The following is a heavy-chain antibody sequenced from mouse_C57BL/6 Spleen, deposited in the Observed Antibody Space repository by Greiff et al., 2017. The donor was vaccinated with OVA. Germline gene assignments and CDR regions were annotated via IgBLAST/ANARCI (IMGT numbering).Heavy chain of an antibody. CDR3: ARGKAMDY. Sequence: QVQLQQPGAELVRPGTSVKLSCKASGYTFTSYWMHWVKQRPGQGLEWIGVINPSDSYTNYNQKFKGTATLTVDTSSSTAYMQLSSLTSEDAAVYYCARGKAMDYWGQGTSVTVSS. CDR2: INPSDSYT. J-gene: IGHJ4*01. CDR1: GYTFTSYW. V-gene: IGHV1-59*01.